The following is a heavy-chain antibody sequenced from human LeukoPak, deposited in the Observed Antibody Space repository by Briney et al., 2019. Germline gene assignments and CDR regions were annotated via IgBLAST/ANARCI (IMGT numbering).Heavy chain of an antibody. J-gene: IGHJ4*02. CDR3: AKGSRDSRPYYFDF. V-gene: IGHV3-23*01. Sequence: PGGSLRLSCAASEFTFNNYAMSWVRQAPGKGLEWVSAITGSGGDTYHADSVKGRFTISRDNSKNKLYLQMNSLRDEDMAVYYCAKGSRDSRPYYFDFWGQGTLVTVSS. D-gene: IGHD3-10*01. CDR2: ITGSGGDT. CDR1: EFTFNNYA.